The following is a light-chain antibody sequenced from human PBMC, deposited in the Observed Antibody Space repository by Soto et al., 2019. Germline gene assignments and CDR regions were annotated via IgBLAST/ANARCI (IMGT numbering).Light chain of an antibody. CDR2: LGS. V-gene: IGKV2-28*01. J-gene: IGKJ4*01. Sequence: EIVLTQSPLSLPVTPGEPASISCRSSQSLLHRNGYNYLDWYLQKPGQSPQLLIYLGSNRASGVPDRFRCSGSGTDFTLKISRVEAEDVGIYYCMQALQSPLSFGGGTKVELK. CDR1: QSLLHRNGYNY. CDR3: MQALQSPLS.